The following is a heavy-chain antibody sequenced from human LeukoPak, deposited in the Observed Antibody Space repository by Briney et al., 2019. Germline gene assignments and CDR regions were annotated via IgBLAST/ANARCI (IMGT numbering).Heavy chain of an antibody. Sequence: PGGSLRLSCAASGFTFSNYGIHWVRQAPGKGLEWVAVIWYDGSNKYYADSVKGRFTISRDNSKNTLYLQMNSLRAEDTAVYYCAKRDCSGGSCYGAFDIWGQGTMVTVSS. CDR2: IWYDGSNK. D-gene: IGHD2-15*01. CDR3: AKRDCSGGSCYGAFDI. CDR1: GFTFSNYG. V-gene: IGHV3-33*06. J-gene: IGHJ3*02.